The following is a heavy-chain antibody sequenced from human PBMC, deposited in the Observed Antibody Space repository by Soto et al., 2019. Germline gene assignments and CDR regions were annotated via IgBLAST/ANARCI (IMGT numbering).Heavy chain of an antibody. CDR2: IYGDGSRT. V-gene: IGHV3-74*01. D-gene: IGHD1-26*01. CDR3: ARGAGGRYYNDY. J-gene: IGHJ4*02. CDR1: GFTFGSFW. Sequence: EVQLVESGGGLVQPGGSLRLSCAASGFTFGSFWMHWVRQGPGKGLVWLSRIYGDGSRTTYADSVEGRFTISRDNAKNTVYLLMNSLRAEDTAVYYCARGAGGRYYNDYWGQGTLVTVSS.